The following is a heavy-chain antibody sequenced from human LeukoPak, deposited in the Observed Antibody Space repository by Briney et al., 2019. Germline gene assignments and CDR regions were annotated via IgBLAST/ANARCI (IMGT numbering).Heavy chain of an antibody. CDR3: ARDRRYDYVWGSYRGGYYFDY. D-gene: IGHD3-16*02. CDR2: IWYDGSNK. CDR1: GFTFSSYG. V-gene: IGHV3-33*01. Sequence: GGSLRLSCAASGFTFSSYGMHWVRQAPGKGLEWVAVIWYDGSNKYYADSVKGRFTISRDNSKNTLYLQMNSLRAKDTAVYYCARDRRYDYVWGSYRGGYYFDYWGQGTLVTVSS. J-gene: IGHJ4*02.